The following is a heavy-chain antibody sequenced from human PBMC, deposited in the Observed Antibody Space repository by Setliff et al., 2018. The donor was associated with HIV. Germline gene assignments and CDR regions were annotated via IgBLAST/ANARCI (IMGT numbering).Heavy chain of an antibody. V-gene: IGHV1-3*01. J-gene: IGHJ5*02. CDR1: GYTFTSYA. D-gene: IGHD3-22*01. CDR3: AREALAWYHYDSSGYSNWFDP. Sequence: WASVKVSCKASGYTFTSYAMHWVRQAPGQRLEWMGWINAGNGNTKYSQKFQGRVTITRDTSASTAYMELRSLRSDDTAVYYCAREALAWYHYDSSGYSNWFDPWGQGTLVTVSS. CDR2: INAGNGNT.